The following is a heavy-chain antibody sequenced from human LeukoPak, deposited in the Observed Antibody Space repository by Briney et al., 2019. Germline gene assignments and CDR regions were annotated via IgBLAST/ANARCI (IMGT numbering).Heavy chain of an antibody. D-gene: IGHD4-17*01. CDR3: ARGLDYGDYGAY. Sequence: ASVKVSCKASGGTFSSYAISWVRQAPGQGLEWMGGIIPIFGTANYAQKFQGRVTITADESTSTAYMELSSLRSEDTAVYYCARGLDYGDYGAYWGQGTLVTVSS. CDR2: IIPIFGTA. V-gene: IGHV1-69*13. CDR1: GGTFSSYA. J-gene: IGHJ4*02.